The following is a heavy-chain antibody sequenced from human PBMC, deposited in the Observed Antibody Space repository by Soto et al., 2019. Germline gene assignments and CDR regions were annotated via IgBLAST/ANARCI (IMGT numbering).Heavy chain of an antibody. D-gene: IGHD6-13*01. V-gene: IGHV3-73*01. CDR3: TSIAGLMLAPDY. Sequence: EVQLVESGGGLVQPGGSLKLSCAASGFTFSGSAMHWVRQASAKGLEWVGRIRSKANSYATAYAASVKGRFTISRDDSKNTAYLQMNSLKTEDTAVYYCTSIAGLMLAPDYWGQGTLVTVSS. CDR2: IRSKANSYAT. J-gene: IGHJ4*02. CDR1: GFTFSGSA.